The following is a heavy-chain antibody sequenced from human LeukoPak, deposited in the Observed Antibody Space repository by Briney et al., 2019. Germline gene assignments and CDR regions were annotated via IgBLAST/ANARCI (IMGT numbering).Heavy chain of an antibody. J-gene: IGHJ4*02. CDR3: ARAASYSSGWYVGRFDY. V-gene: IGHV3-66*01. CDR2: IYSGGST. Sequence: GGSLRLSCAASGFTVSSNYMSWVRQAPGKGLEWVSVIYSGGSTYYADSVKGRFTISRDNSKNTLYLQKNSLRAEDTAVYYCARAASYSSGWYVGRFDYWGQGTLVTVSS. D-gene: IGHD6-19*01. CDR1: GFTVSSNY.